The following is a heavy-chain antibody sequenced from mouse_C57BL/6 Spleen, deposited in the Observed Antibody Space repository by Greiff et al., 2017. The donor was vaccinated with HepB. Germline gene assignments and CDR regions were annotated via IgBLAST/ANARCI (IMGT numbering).Heavy chain of an antibody. CDR1: GYTFTSYW. CDR3: ARWGGNWENYAMDY. V-gene: IGHV1-69*01. J-gene: IGHJ4*01. D-gene: IGHD4-1*01. CDR2: IDPSDSYT. Sequence: QVQLQQPGAELVMPGASVKLSCKASGYTFTSYWMHWVKQRPGQGLEWIGEIDPSDSYTNYNQKFKGKSTLTVDKSSSTAYMQLSSLTSEDSAVYYCARWGGNWENYAMDYWGQGTSVTVSS.